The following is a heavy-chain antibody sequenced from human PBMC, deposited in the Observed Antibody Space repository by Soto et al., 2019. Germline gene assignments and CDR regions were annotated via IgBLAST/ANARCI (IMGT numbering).Heavy chain of an antibody. CDR2: IHNSGSP. J-gene: IGHJ4*02. V-gene: IGHV4-30-4*01. CDR3: ARPTYYYDSSGPPGY. D-gene: IGHD3-22*01. Sequence: SETLSLTCSVSGASIYNGGYFWSWIRQSPGKGLEWIGHIHNSGSPYNNPSLKSRVTISADTSMNQFSLALTSVTAADTAVYYCARPTYYYDSSGPPGYWGQGTLVTVSS. CDR1: GASIYNGGYF.